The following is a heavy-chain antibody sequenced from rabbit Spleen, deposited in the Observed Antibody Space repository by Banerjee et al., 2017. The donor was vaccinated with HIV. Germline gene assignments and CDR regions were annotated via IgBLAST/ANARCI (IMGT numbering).Heavy chain of an antibody. D-gene: IGHD1-1*01. CDR1: GFSFSSGYY. CDR2: IYTGSSSST. Sequence: QSLEESGGDLVKPGASLTLTCTASGFSFSSGYYMCWVRQAPGKGLEWIGCIYTGSSSSTGYASWAKGRFPLSKTSSATVALQMTSLTAADTATFFCAGDLDGVIGWNFGWWGPGTLVTVS. CDR3: AGDLDGVIGWNFGW. V-gene: IGHV1S40*01. J-gene: IGHJ4*01.